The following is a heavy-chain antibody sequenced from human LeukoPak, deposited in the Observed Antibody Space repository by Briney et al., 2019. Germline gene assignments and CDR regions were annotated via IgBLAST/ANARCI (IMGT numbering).Heavy chain of an antibody. CDR1: GFTFDDYG. CDR3: ARVMGRYCSSTSCYVDY. CDR2: LNWNGAST. J-gene: IGHJ4*02. V-gene: IGHV3-20*04. Sequence: GGSLRLSCAASGFTFDDYGLSWVRHVPGKGLEWVSGLNWNGASTGYADSVKGRFTISRDNAKNSLYLQMNSLRAEDTAVYYCARVMGRYCSSTSCYVDYWGQGTLVTVSS. D-gene: IGHD2-2*01.